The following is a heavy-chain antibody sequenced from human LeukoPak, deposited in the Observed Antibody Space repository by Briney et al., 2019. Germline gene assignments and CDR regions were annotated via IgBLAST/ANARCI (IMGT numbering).Heavy chain of an antibody. Sequence: SETLSLTCAVYGGSFSGYYWSWIRQPPGKGLEWIGEINHSGSTNYNPSLKSRVTISVDTSKNQFSLKLSSVTAADTAVYYCARDGGIFGVVIDYWGQGTLVTVSS. V-gene: IGHV4-34*01. J-gene: IGHJ4*02. CDR2: INHSGST. CDR1: GGSFSGYY. D-gene: IGHD3-3*01. CDR3: ARDGGIFGVVIDY.